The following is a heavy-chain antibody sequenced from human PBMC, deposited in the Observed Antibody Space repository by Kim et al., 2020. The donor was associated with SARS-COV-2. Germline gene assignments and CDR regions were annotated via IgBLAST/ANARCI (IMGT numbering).Heavy chain of an antibody. V-gene: IGHV4-39*07. CDR2: IYYSGST. CDR1: GGSISSSSYY. Sequence: SETLSLTCTVSGGSISSSSYYWGWIRQPPGKGLEWIGSIYYSGSTYYNPSLKSRVTISVDTSKNQFSLKLSSVTAADTAVYYCARESGILEWLHQIDYWGQGTLVTVSS. J-gene: IGHJ4*02. CDR3: ARESGILEWLHQIDY. D-gene: IGHD3-3*01.